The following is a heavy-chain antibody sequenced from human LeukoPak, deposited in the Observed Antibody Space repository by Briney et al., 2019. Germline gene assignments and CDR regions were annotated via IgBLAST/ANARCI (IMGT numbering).Heavy chain of an antibody. CDR2: ISYTGIT. Sequence: PADTLSLTCTVSGGSISSYYWSWIRQPPGKGLEWIGYISYTGITKNNPPLESRVAITVDSSKNQISLKMSSVTAEDTAVYYCARGGYYFERSGSLDYWGQGSLVTVSS. D-gene: IGHD3-22*01. J-gene: IGHJ4*02. CDR1: GGSISSYY. CDR3: ARGGYYFERSGSLDY. V-gene: IGHV4-59*07.